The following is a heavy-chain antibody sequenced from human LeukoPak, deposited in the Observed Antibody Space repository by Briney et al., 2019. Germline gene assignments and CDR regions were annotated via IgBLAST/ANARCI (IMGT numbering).Heavy chain of an antibody. V-gene: IGHV1-2*02. J-gene: IGHJ5*02. CDR3: ARDTTYNWNDAFDP. Sequence: ASVKVSYKASGYTFTGYYMHWVRQAPGQGLEWMGWINPNSGGTNYAQKFQGRVTMTRDTSISTAYMELSRLRSDDTAVYYCARDTTYNWNDAFDPWGQGTLVTASS. CDR2: INPNSGGT. D-gene: IGHD1-1*01. CDR1: GYTFTGYY.